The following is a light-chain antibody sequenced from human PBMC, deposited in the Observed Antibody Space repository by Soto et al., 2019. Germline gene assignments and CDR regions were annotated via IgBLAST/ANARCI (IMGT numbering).Light chain of an antibody. V-gene: IGLV1-40*01. J-gene: IGLJ1*01. CDR1: SSNIGADYA. CDR3: QSFDSTLSGSYV. CDR2: DTT. Sequence: QSVLAQPPSVSGAPGQRVTISCTGSSSNIGADYAVHWYQQLPGTAPKLLIYDTTNRPSGVPDRFSGSKSGTSASLAITGLQGEDEADYYCQSFDSTLSGSYVFGTGTKVTVL.